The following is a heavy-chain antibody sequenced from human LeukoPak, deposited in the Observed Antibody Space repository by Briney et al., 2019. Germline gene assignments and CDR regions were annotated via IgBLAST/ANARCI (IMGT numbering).Heavy chain of an antibody. CDR2: IIPIFGTA. D-gene: IGHD3-10*01. Sequence: SVKVSCKASGYTFINNWMHWVRQAPGQGLEWMGGIIPIFGTANYAQKFQGRVTITADESTSTAYMELSSLRSEDTAVYYCASMYYYGSGSYLGYWGQGTLVTVSS. CDR3: ASMYYYGSGSYLGY. CDR1: GYTFINNW. V-gene: IGHV1-69*13. J-gene: IGHJ4*02.